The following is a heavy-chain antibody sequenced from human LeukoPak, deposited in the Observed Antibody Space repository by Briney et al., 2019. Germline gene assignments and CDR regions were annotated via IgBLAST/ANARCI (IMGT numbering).Heavy chain of an antibody. Sequence: ASVKVSCKASGYTFTGYYMHWVRQAPGQGLEWMGWINPNSGGTNYAQKFQGRVTMTRDTSISTAYMELSRLRSDDTAVYYCARADILTGYYTNWFDPWGQGTLVTVSS. J-gene: IGHJ5*02. D-gene: IGHD3-9*01. CDR1: GYTFTGYY. V-gene: IGHV1-2*02. CDR2: INPNSGGT. CDR3: ARADILTGYYTNWFDP.